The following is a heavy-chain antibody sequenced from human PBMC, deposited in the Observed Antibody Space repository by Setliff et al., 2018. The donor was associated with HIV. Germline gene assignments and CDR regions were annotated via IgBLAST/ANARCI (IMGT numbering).Heavy chain of an antibody. CDR3: AREATPRHSSGWVYFDY. Sequence: GGSLRLSCAASGFTFSRYGMHWVRQAPGKGLEWVAFISYDGSKKYDADSVKGRFTMSRDNAKDSVYLQMNTLRVEDTAVYYCAREATPRHSSGWVYFDYWGQGMMVTVSS. J-gene: IGHJ4*02. CDR1: GFTFSRYG. V-gene: IGHV3-30*04. D-gene: IGHD6-19*01. CDR2: ISYDGSKK.